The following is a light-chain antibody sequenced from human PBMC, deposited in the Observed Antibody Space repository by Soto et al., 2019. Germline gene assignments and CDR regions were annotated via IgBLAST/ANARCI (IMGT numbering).Light chain of an antibody. CDR3: QQYGSLIT. V-gene: IGKV3-20*01. CDR1: QRVSSSY. J-gene: IGKJ5*01. Sequence: EIVLTQSPGTLSLSPGERVTLSCRASQRVSSSYLAWYQQKPGQALRLLIYGASSRATGIADRFSGSGSGTDFTLTISRLEPEDFAVYYCQQYGSLITFGQGTRLEIK. CDR2: GAS.